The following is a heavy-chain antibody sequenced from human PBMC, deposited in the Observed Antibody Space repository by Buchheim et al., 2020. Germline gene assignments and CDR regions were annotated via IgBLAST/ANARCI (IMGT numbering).Heavy chain of an antibody. CDR2: IWYDGSNK. CDR1: GFTFSSYG. J-gene: IGHJ6*03. V-gene: IGHV3-33*01. CDR3: AGDRGGYSSSSRREGYYYYMDV. Sequence: QVQLVESGGGVVQPGRSLRLSCAASGFTFSSYGMHWVRQAPGKGLEWVAVIWYDGSNKYYADSVKGRFTISRDNSKNTLYLKMNRLRAEDTAVYYCAGDRGGYSSSSRREGYYYYMDVWGKGTT. D-gene: IGHD6-6*01.